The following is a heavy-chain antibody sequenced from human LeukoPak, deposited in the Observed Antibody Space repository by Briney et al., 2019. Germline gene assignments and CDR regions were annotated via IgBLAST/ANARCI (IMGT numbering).Heavy chain of an antibody. CDR1: GFTFSTYA. CDR2: ISGGDEST. CDR3: AKGEGGSCSSSSCSTYFDY. Sequence: GGSLRLSCAASGFTFSTYAMNWVRQAPGKGLEWVSSISGGDESTYNADSVKGRFIISRGNSKNKLHLQMNGLRADDTAIYYCAKGEGGSCSSSSCSTYFDYWGQGTLVTVSS. J-gene: IGHJ4*02. D-gene: IGHD2-15*01. V-gene: IGHV3-23*01.